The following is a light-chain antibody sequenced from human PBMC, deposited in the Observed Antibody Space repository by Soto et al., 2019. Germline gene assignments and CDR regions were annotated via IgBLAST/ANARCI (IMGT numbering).Light chain of an antibody. J-gene: IGKJ1*01. CDR2: AAS. Sequence: DIQMTQSPSSLSAAVGDRVTIACRARQDISNYLAWYQQKPGRAPKLLIFAASTLQSGVPSRFSGSGSGTEFTLTISSLQPEDVATYYCQKYDSAPAWTFGQGTKVEIK. CDR1: QDISNY. CDR3: QKYDSAPAWT. V-gene: IGKV1-27*01.